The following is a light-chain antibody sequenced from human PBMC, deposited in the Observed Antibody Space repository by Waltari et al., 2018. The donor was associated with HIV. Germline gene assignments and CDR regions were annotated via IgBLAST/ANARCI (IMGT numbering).Light chain of an antibody. CDR1: QSISSY. V-gene: IGKV3-11*01. CDR3: QQRSIWPPLT. CDR2: DAT. J-gene: IGKJ4*01. Sequence: EFVLTQSPATLSLSPGDRATLSCRASQSISSYLAWYQQKSGQPPRLLIYDATNRANGVPARFSGSGSGTDYTLTISSLEPEDFAVYFCQQRSIWPPLTFGGGTKVEMK.